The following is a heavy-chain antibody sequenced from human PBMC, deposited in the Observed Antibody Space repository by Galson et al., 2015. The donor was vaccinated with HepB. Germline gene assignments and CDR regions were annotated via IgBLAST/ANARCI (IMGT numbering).Heavy chain of an antibody. Sequence: SLRLSCAASGFTFSTYTMNWVRQAPGKGLEWVSSISSSSTYIYYADSLKGRFTISRDNAKNSLYLQMSSLRAEDTAVYYCARVGRYHYWGQGTLVTVSS. D-gene: IGHD1-26*01. CDR2: ISSSSTYI. V-gene: IGHV3-21*01. J-gene: IGHJ4*02. CDR1: GFTFSTYT. CDR3: ARVGRYHY.